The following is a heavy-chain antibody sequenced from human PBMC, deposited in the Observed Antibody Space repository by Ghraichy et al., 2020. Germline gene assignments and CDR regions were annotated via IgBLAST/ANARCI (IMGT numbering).Heavy chain of an antibody. J-gene: IGHJ4*02. Sequence: KLSCAASGFIFRNYWMTWVRQAPGKGLEWVANIKQDGSEKHYVDSVKGRITISRDNAKNSLYLQMFNLRAEDTAVYFCARDLYSTGWHFDYWGQGILVTVSS. V-gene: IGHV3-7*01. CDR2: IKQDGSEK. CDR1: GFIFRNYW. D-gene: IGHD6-25*01. CDR3: ARDLYSTGWHFDY.